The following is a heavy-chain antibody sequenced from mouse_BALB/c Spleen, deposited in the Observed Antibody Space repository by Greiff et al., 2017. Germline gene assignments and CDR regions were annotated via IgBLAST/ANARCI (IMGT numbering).Heavy chain of an antibody. CDR2: ISSGGSYT. CDR3: ARVYYGVFDY. V-gene: IGHV5-9-4*01. CDR1: GFTFNSYD. D-gene: IGHD1-1*02. J-gene: IGHJ2*01. Sequence: EVQLVESGGGLVKPGGSLKLSCAASGFTFNSYDMSWVRQSPEKRLEWVAEISSGGSYTYYPDTVTGRFTISRDNAKNTLYLAMSSLRSEDTAMYYCARVYYGVFDYWGQGTTLTVSS.